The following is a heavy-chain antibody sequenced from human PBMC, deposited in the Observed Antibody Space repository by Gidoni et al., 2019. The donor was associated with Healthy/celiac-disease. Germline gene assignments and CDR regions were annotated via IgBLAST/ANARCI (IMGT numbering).Heavy chain of an antibody. CDR3: ARGGGYDYVWGSYRPTDDAFDI. D-gene: IGHD3-16*02. CDR1: GCSISSSSYY. J-gene: IGHJ3*02. V-gene: IGHV4-39*07. CDR2: IYYSVRT. Sequence: QLQLQESGPGLVKPSETLSLTCPVPGCSISSSSYYWCWLRQPPVKGLEGIGRIYYSVRTYYNPSRKSRGNISVDTSKNQFSLKLSSGTAADTAVYYCARGGGYDYVWGSYRPTDDAFDIWGQGTMVTVSS.